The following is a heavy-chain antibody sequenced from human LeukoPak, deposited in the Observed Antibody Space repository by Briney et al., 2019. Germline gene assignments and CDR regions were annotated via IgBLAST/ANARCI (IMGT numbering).Heavy chain of an antibody. Sequence: GSSVKVSCKSTGYTFTIYDINWVRQASGQALEWLGWMNPNSGNTGYAKKFQGRATMTRNTSISTTYMELSSLRSEDTAVYYCARVLGVAGTDAFDIWCQGTMVTVSS. CDR3: ARVLGVAGTDAFDI. V-gene: IGHV1-8*01. CDR1: GYTFTIYD. D-gene: IGHD6-19*01. J-gene: IGHJ3*02. CDR2: MNPNSGNT.